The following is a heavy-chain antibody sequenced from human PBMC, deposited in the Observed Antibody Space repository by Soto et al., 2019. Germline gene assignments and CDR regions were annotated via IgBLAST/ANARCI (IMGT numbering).Heavy chain of an antibody. V-gene: IGHV1-18*01. CDR3: ARGGIVGAGLGDSDLDY. CDR1: GYTFPIYG. CDR2: ISPYNGDT. D-gene: IGHD6-13*01. Sequence: QVQLVQSGVEVKKPGASVKVSCKASGYTFPIYGISWVRQAPGQGLEWMGWISPYNGDTNYAQKFQGRVTMTTDTSTTTAYLALRSLRSDDTAVYYCARGGIVGAGLGDSDLDYWGQGTLVTVSS. J-gene: IGHJ4*02.